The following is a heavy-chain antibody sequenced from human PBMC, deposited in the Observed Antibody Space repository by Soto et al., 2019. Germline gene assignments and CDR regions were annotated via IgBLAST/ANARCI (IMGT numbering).Heavy chain of an antibody. CDR2: MNPNSGNT. Sequence: QVQLVQSGAEVKKAGASVKVSCKASGYTFTSYDINWVRQATAQGGEWMGWMNPNSGNTGYAQKFQGRVTITRNTYIDTAYMELRSQRSEDTAVYYCARVVPELGILFYYYGRDVWGQGTTVTVSS. CDR3: ARVVPELGILFYYYGRDV. CDR1: GYTFTSYD. D-gene: IGHD7-27*01. J-gene: IGHJ6*02. V-gene: IGHV1-8*01.